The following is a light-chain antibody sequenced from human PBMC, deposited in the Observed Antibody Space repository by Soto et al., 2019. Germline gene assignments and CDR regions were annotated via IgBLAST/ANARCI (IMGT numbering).Light chain of an antibody. J-gene: IGKJ1*01. CDR1: QDICNW. V-gene: IGKV1-12*01. Sequence: IQMTKSPSSVSESVGDRVSITCRASQDICNWLARYQQKPGKAPKLLISASSSLQSGVPSRFSGRGSGNDFPLMISSLQTADCAFYWCLQTTSFAWTFGQGTKVEIK. CDR2: ASS. CDR3: LQTTSFAWT.